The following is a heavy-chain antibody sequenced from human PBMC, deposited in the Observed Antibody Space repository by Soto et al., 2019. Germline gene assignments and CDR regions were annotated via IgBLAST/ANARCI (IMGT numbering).Heavy chain of an antibody. Sequence: SETLSLTCTVSGGSISSYYWSWIRQPPGKGLEWIGYIYYSGSTNYNPSLKSRVTISVDTSKNQFSLKLSSVTAADTAVYYCARTPYGGVVAVAFDYWGQGTLVTVSS. CDR2: IYYSGST. V-gene: IGHV4-59*08. D-gene: IGHD2-15*01. CDR1: GGSISSYY. J-gene: IGHJ4*02. CDR3: ARTPYGGVVAVAFDY.